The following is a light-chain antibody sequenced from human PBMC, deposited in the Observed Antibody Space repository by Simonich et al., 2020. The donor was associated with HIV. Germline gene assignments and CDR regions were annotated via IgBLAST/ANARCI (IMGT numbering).Light chain of an antibody. J-gene: IGKJ5*01. CDR2: LGS. Sequence: DIVMTQSPLSLPVTPGEPASISCSSSQSLLSSNGYNYLDWYLQKPGQSPQLLIYLGSNRASGVPDRFSGSGSGTDFTLKISRVETEDVGVYYCMQGIHLPITFGQGTRLEIK. CDR3: MQGIHLPIT. CDR1: QSLLSSNGYNY. V-gene: IGKV2-28*01.